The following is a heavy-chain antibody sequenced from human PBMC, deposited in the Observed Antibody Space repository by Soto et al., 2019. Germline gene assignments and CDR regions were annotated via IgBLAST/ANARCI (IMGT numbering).Heavy chain of an antibody. CDR3: ARVTYYYYGLDV. CDR2: IKQDGSER. J-gene: IGHJ6*02. CDR1: GFTFRIYW. Sequence: GGSLRLSCAASGFTFRIYWMTWVRQAPGKGLEWVANIKQDGSERNYVDSVKGRFTISRDNAKNSLYLQVNSLRAEDTAVYYCARVTYYYYGLDVWGQGTTVTVYS. V-gene: IGHV3-7*03.